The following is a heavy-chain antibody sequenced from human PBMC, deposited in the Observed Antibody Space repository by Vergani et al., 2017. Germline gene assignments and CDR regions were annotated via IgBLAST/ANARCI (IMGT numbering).Heavy chain of an antibody. J-gene: IGHJ4*02. Sequence: QVQLQESGPGLVKPSQTLSLTCPVSGGPISSGDYYWSWIRQPPGKGLEWIGYLYYSGSTYYNPSPKSRVTISVDTSKNQFSLKLSSVTAADTAVYYCARDSGEYCSSTSCFREDYWGQGTLVTVSS. CDR2: LYYSGST. CDR3: ARDSGEYCSSTSCFREDY. D-gene: IGHD2-2*01. CDR1: GGPISSGDYY. V-gene: IGHV4-30-4*08.